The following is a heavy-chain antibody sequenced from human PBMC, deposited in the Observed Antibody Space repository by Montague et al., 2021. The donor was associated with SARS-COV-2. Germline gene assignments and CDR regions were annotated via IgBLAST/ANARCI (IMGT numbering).Heavy chain of an antibody. V-gene: IGHV4-39*07. CDR2: INYSGRT. D-gene: IGHD4-11*01. J-gene: IGHJ6*02. CDR1: GGSFSSSIYY. CDR3: ARGLPVTTLFYYFGMDV. Sequence: SETLSLTCTVSGGSFSSSIYYWGWIRQPPGKGLEWIGSINYSGRTYYNPSLKSRVTISVDTSKNQISLKVTSVTAADTAVYYCARGLPVTTLFYYFGMDVWGQGTTVTVSS.